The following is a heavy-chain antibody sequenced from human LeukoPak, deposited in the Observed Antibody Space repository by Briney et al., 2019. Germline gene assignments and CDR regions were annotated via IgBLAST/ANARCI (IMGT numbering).Heavy chain of an antibody. Sequence: PSETLSLTCTVSGGSISSSSYYWGWIRQPPGKGLEWIGSIYYSGSTHYNPSLKSRVTISVDTSKNQFSLKLSSVTAADTAVYYCARDNYGGNLAFDIWGQGTMATVSS. CDR2: IYYSGST. CDR3: ARDNYGGNLAFDI. CDR1: GGSISSSSYY. J-gene: IGHJ3*02. D-gene: IGHD4-23*01. V-gene: IGHV4-39*02.